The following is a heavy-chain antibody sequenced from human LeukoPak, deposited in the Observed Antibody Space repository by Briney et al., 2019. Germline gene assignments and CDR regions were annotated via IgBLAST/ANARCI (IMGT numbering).Heavy chain of an antibody. CDR2: ISTYNGNT. CDR3: ARDLRIAAAVILAY. CDR1: GYTFTSYG. J-gene: IGHJ4*02. Sequence: ASVKVSCKASGYTFTSYGISWVRQAPGQGHERMGWISTYNGNTNYAQKLQGRVTMTTDTSTSTAYMELRILRSDDTAVYYGARDLRIAAAVILAYWGQGTLVTVSS. V-gene: IGHV1-18*01. D-gene: IGHD6-13*01.